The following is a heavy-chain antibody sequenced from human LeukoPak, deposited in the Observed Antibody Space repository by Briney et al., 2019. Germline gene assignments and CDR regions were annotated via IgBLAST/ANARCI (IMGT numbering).Heavy chain of an antibody. Sequence: AGGSLRLSCAASGFTFTSYSMNWVRQAPGKGLEWVSAISGSGGSTYYADSVKGRFTISRDNSKNTLYLQMNSLRAEDTAVYYCAKYLNYYDSSGYYSVRYFDLWGRGTLVTVSS. CDR2: ISGSGGST. CDR1: GFTFTSYS. V-gene: IGHV3-23*01. D-gene: IGHD3-22*01. J-gene: IGHJ2*01. CDR3: AKYLNYYDSSGYYSVRYFDL.